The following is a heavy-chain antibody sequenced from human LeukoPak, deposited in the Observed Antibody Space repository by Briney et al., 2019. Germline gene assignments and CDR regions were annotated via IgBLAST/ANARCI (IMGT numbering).Heavy chain of an antibody. Sequence: GGSLRLSCAASGFTFRSYAMSWVRQAPGKGLEWVSAISGSGGSTYYADSVKGRFTISRDNSKNTLYLQMNSLRAEDTAVYYCAERIVVVPATDYWGQGTLVTVSS. J-gene: IGHJ4*02. CDR2: ISGSGGST. CDR3: AERIVVVPATDY. CDR1: GFTFRSYA. D-gene: IGHD2-2*01. V-gene: IGHV3-23*01.